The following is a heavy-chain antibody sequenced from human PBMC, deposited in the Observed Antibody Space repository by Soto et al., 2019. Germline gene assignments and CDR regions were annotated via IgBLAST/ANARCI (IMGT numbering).Heavy chain of an antibody. J-gene: IGHJ6*03. CDR2: ISASNGNT. CDR1: GYTFTSYG. Sequence: QVQLVQSGAEVKKPGASVKVSCKASGYTFTSYGISWVRQAPGQGLEWMGWISASNGNTNYAQKLQGRVTMTTDTSPRKAYMELRSLRSDDTAVYYCARVLPSSSWYYYYYMDVWGKGTTVTVSS. V-gene: IGHV1-18*01. CDR3: ARVLPSSSWYYYYYMDV. D-gene: IGHD6-13*01.